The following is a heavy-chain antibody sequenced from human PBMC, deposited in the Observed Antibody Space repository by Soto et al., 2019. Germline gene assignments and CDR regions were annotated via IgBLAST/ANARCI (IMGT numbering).Heavy chain of an antibody. V-gene: IGHV3-74*01. CDR3: AREYYGLLTGYYTDY. J-gene: IGHJ4*02. CDR1: GFPFSSYW. CDR2: ISGEGVTT. Sequence: EVQLVESGGDLVQRGGSLRLSCAASGFPFSSYWMHWVRHTPGKGLDWVARISGEGVTTYYADSVTGRFTVSRDNAKNHLSLQISGLRAEDTAVYYCAREYYGLLTGYYTDYWGQGTLVSVSS. D-gene: IGHD3-9*01.